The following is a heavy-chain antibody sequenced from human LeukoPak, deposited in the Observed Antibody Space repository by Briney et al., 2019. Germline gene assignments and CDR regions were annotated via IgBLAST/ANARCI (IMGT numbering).Heavy chain of an antibody. CDR3: ARTRRITMVRGKNGYFDY. CDR1: GGTFSSYA. CDR2: IIPIFGTA. V-gene: IGHV1-69*13. J-gene: IGHJ4*02. Sequence: GASVKVSCKASGGTFSSYAISWVRQGPGQGLEWMGGIIPIFGTANYAQKLQGRVTITADESTSTAYMELSSLRSEDTAVYYCARTRRITMVRGKNGYFDYWGQGTLVTVSS. D-gene: IGHD3-10*01.